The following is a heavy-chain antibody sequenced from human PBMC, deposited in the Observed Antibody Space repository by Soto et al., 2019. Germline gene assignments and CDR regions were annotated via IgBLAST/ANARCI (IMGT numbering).Heavy chain of an antibody. CDR2: VNPRSGNT. CDR1: GYTFTDFD. V-gene: IGHV1-8*01. CDR3: ARFLPCGSCYNF. Sequence: QVQLVQSGAEVKKPGASVKVSCKASGYTFTDFDINWVRQATGQGLEWMGWVNPRSGNTGYAPKFQGRVSVTRGTSKNTVYMEVSSLRSEDPAVYYCARFLPCGSCYNFWGQGTLVTVSS. J-gene: IGHJ4*02. D-gene: IGHD3-22*01.